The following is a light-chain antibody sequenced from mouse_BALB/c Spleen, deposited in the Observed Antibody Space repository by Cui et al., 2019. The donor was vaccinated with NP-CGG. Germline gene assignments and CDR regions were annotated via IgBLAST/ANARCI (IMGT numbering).Light chain of an antibody. V-gene: IGLV1*01. CDR3: TLWYSNHWV. CDR2: GTN. J-gene: IGLJ1*01. CDR1: TGAVTTSNY. Sequence: AVVTLESALTTSPGEAVTLTCRSSTGAVTTSNYANWVQEKPDHLFTGLIGGTNNRAPGVPARFSGSLIGDKAVLTITGAQTEDEAIYFCTLWYSNHWVFGGGTKLTVL.